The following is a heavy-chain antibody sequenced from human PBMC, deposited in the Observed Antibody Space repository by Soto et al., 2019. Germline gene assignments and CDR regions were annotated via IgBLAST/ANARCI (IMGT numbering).Heavy chain of an antibody. CDR1: GGSFNGYY. CDR3: ARGWALTMIVVATRTYGMDV. D-gene: IGHD3-22*01. V-gene: IGHV4-34*01. CDR2: INHSGST. J-gene: IGHJ6*02. Sequence: SATRSLTCAVYGGSFNGYYWCWIRQPPGKGLKWIGEINHSGSTNYNPSLKSRVTISVDTSKNQFSLKLSSVTAADTAVYYCARGWALTMIVVATRTYGMDVWGQGTTVT.